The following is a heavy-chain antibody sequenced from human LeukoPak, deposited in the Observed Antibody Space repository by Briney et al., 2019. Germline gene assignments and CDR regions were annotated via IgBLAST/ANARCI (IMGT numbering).Heavy chain of an antibody. D-gene: IGHD4-17*01. V-gene: IGHV4-4*07. CDR3: AREYGDFDY. J-gene: IGHJ4*02. Sequence: SETLSLTCTVSGGSISSYYRSWIRQPAGKGLEWIGRIDASGSTNYNPSLKGRVTMSIDTSKKKLSLKVNTVRAADTAVYYCAREYGDFDYWGQGTLVTVSS. CDR2: IDASGST. CDR1: GGSISSYY.